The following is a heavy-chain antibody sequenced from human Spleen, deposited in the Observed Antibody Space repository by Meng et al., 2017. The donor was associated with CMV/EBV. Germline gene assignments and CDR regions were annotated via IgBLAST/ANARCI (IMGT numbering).Heavy chain of an antibody. CDR3: ARRDSDGYYPDAFDI. CDR2: MYYSGGT. V-gene: IGHV4-31*03. CDR1: GGSINSVGYY. Sequence: SETLSLTCTVSGGSINSVGYYWTWIRQRPGKGLEWIGYMYYSGGTNYNPSLQSRVTITVDTSKNQFSLKLSSVTAADTAMYYCARRDSDGYYPDAFDIWGQGTMVTVSS. J-gene: IGHJ3*02. D-gene: IGHD3-22*01.